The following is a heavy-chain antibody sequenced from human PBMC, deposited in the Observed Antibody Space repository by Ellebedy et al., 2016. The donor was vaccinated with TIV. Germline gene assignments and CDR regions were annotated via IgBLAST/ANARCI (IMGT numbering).Heavy chain of an antibody. CDR2: IYPGDSDT. D-gene: IGHD2-2*02. Sequence: GESLKISXKGSGYGFTSYWIGWVRQMPGKGLEWMGIIYPGDSDTRYSPSFQGQVTISADKSISTAYLQWSSLKASDTAMYYCARHLDCSSTSCYMAVGDYWGQGTLVTVSS. CDR1: GYGFTSYW. V-gene: IGHV5-51*01. CDR3: ARHLDCSSTSCYMAVGDY. J-gene: IGHJ4*02.